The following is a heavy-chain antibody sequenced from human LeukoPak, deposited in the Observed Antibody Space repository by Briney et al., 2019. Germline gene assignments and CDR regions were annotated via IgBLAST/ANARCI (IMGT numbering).Heavy chain of an antibody. Sequence: AGRSLRLSCAASGFTFSSYGMHWVRQAPGKGLEWVAVISYDGSNKYYADSVKGRFTISRDNSKNTLYLQMNSLRAEDTAVYYCARDVHMGFGELLPSSIPYYFDYWGQGTLDTVSS. D-gene: IGHD3-10*01. CDR3: ARDVHMGFGELLPSSIPYYFDY. J-gene: IGHJ4*02. CDR2: ISYDGSNK. V-gene: IGHV3-30*03. CDR1: GFTFSSYG.